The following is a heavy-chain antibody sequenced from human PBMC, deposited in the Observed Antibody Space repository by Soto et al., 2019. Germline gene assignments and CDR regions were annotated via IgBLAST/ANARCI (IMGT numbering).Heavy chain of an antibody. J-gene: IGHJ6*03. V-gene: IGHV4-59*01. D-gene: IGHD3-10*01. CDR1: GGSISSYY. CDR2: IYYSGST. CDR3: ARDIGYYGSGSYNGYYYYYMDV. Sequence: SETLSLTCTVSGGSISSYYWSWIRQPPGKGLEWIGYIYYSGSTNYNPSLKSRVTISVDTSKNQFSLKLSSVTAADTAVYYCARDIGYYGSGSYNGYYYYYMDVWGKGTTVTVSS.